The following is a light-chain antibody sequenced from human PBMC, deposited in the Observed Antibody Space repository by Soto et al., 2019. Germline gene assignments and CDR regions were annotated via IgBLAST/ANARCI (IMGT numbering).Light chain of an antibody. CDR1: HSVSSN. CDR3: QQYDKWPTWT. J-gene: IGKJ1*01. Sequence: EIVMTQSPATLSVSPGERATLSCRASHSVSSNLAWYQQKPGKAPRLLIYSASTRAPSIPARFSGSGSGTDFTLTISSLQSEDFAVYYCQQYDKWPTWTFGQGTKVDIK. CDR2: SAS. V-gene: IGKV3-15*01.